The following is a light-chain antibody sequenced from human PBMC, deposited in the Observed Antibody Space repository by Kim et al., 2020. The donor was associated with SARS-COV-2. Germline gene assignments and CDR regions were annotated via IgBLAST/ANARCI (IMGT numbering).Light chain of an antibody. CDR2: GKN. Sequence: VALGQTVRITCQGDSLRSYYATWYKQKPGQAPILVIYGKNNRPSGIPDRFSGSRSGNTASLTITGTQAGDEADYYCNSRDSNDNVVFGGGTQLTVL. CDR3: NSRDSNDNVV. V-gene: IGLV3-19*01. J-gene: IGLJ2*01. CDR1: SLRSYY.